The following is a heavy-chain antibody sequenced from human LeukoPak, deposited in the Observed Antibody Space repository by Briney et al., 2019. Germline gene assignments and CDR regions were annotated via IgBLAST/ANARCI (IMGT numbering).Heavy chain of an antibody. CDR3: ARGRPTTSIAAAGVNWFDP. CDR2: ISGYNGNT. J-gene: IGHJ5*02. D-gene: IGHD6-13*01. V-gene: IGHV1-18*01. CDR1: GYIFTNFG. Sequence: GASVKVSCKASGYIFTNFGISWVRQARGQGLEWMGWISGYNGNTKYVQKFQGRVTMTTDTSTSTAYMELRSLRSEDTAVYYCARGRPTTSIAAAGVNWFDPWGQGTLVTVSS.